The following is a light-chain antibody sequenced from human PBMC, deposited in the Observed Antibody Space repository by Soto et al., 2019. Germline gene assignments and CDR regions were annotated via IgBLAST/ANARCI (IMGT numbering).Light chain of an antibody. Sequence: DIVMTQSPDSLAVSLGERATINCKSSQSVLYSSKNKYYLAWYQHKPGQPPKLLIYWASTRESGVPDRFSGSGSGTDFTLTISSLQAEDVAVYYCQQYYSTPPTFGQGTKVEIK. V-gene: IGKV4-1*01. CDR1: QSVLYSSKNKYY. CDR2: WAS. J-gene: IGKJ1*01. CDR3: QQYYSTPPT.